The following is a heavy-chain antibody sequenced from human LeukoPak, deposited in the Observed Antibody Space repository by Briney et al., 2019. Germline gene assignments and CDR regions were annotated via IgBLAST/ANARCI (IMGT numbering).Heavy chain of an antibody. Sequence: ASVKVSCKVSGYTLTELSMHWVRQAPGKGLEWMGGFDPEDGETIYAQKFQGRVTMTEDTSTDTAYMELSSLRSEDTAVYYCATDRYCSSTSCYDFDYWGQETLVTVSS. V-gene: IGHV1-24*01. D-gene: IGHD2-2*01. CDR1: GYTLTELS. CDR2: FDPEDGET. CDR3: ATDRYCSSTSCYDFDY. J-gene: IGHJ4*02.